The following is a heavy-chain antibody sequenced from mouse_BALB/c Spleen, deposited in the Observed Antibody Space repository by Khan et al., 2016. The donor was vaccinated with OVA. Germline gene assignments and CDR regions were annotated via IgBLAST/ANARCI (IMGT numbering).Heavy chain of an antibody. CDR1: GYTFTDYY. D-gene: IGHD2-3*01. CDR2: IYPGSGNT. CDR3: ARRGIYDGYYVGFAY. Sequence: QVQLQESGPELVKPGASVKISCKASGYTFTDYYINWVKQKPGQGLEWIGWIYPGSGNTKYNEKFKGKATLTVDTSSSTAYMQLSSLTSEDTAVYFCARRGIYDGYYVGFAYWGQGTLVTVSA. J-gene: IGHJ3*01. V-gene: IGHV1-84*02.